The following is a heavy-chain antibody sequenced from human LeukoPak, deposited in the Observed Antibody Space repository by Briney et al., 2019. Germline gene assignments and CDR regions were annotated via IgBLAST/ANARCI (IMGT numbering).Heavy chain of an antibody. CDR1: GITFSTYW. V-gene: IGHV3-74*01. CDR3: ARISSDSISYYDH. CDR2: INSEGSTI. D-gene: IGHD3-22*01. J-gene: IGHJ4*02. Sequence: PGGSLRLSCAGSGITFSTYWMHWVRQAPGKGLVWVSRINSEGSTISYADSVKGRFTISRDNAKNTLFLQMNSLRAEDTAVYYCARISSDSISYYDHWGQGTPVTVSS.